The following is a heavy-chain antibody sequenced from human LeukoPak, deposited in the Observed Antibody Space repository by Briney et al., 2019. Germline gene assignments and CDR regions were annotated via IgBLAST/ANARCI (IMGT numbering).Heavy chain of an antibody. D-gene: IGHD6-13*01. CDR3: AREIAAAGSFIAINDY. CDR2: INDSEST. Sequence: SETLSLTCAVYGGSFSGYYWSWIRQPPGKGLEWIGEINDSESTNYNPSLKSRATISVDKSKNQFSLKLSSVTAADTAIYYCAREIAAAGSFIAINDYWSQGTLVTVSS. V-gene: IGHV4-34*01. J-gene: IGHJ4*02. CDR1: GGSFSGYY.